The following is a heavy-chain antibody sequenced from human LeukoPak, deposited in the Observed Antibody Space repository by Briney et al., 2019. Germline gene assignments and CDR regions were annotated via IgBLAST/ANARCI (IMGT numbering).Heavy chain of an antibody. J-gene: IGHJ3*02. CDR3: AKDKEGIAVAGDAFDI. CDR2: ISSSGSTI. V-gene: IGHV3-11*01. CDR1: GFTFSDYY. D-gene: IGHD6-19*01. Sequence: GGSLRLSCAASGFTFSDYYMSWIRQAPGKGLEWVSYISSSGSTIYYADSVKGRFTISRDNAKNSLYLQMNSLRAEDTAVYYCAKDKEGIAVAGDAFDIWGQGTMVTVSS.